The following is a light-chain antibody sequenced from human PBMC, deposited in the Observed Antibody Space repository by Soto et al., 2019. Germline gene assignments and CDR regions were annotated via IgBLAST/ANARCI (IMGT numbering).Light chain of an antibody. J-gene: IGLJ2*01. Sequence: QSVLTQPPSASGTPGQRVTISCSGSSSNIGSKTVNWYQQLPGTAPKLLIYSNNQRPSGVPDGFSGSKSGTSASLAISGLQSEDEADYYCAAWDDSLNGVVFGGGTKVTVL. CDR3: AAWDDSLNGVV. CDR1: SSNIGSKT. CDR2: SNN. V-gene: IGLV1-44*01.